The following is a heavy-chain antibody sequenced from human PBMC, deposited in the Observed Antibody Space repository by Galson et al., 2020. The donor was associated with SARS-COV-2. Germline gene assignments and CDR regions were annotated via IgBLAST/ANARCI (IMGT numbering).Heavy chain of an antibody. Sequence: ESGPTLVKPTQTLTLTCTFSGFSLSTSGVGVGWIRQPPGKALEWLALIYWNDDKRYSPSLKSRLTITKDTSKNQVVLTMTNMDPVDTATYYCAHGGPWSYDFWSGYYGREGWFDPWGQGTLVTVSS. CDR3: AHGGPWSYDFWSGYYGREGWFDP. V-gene: IGHV2-5*01. CDR1: GFSLSTSGVG. CDR2: IYWNDDK. J-gene: IGHJ5*02. D-gene: IGHD3-3*01.